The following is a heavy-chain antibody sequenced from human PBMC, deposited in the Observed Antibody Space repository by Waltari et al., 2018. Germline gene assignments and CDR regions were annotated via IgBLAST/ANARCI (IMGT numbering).Heavy chain of an antibody. CDR1: GGSISSSSYY. D-gene: IGHD6-19*01. Sequence: QLQLQESGPGLVKPSETLSLTCTVSGGSISSSSYYWGWIRQPPGKGLEWIGWIYYSGSTYYNPHLKSRVTISVETSKNQFSLKLSSVTAADTAVYYCARQDSSGWDFDYWGQGTLVTVSS. CDR2: IYYSGST. V-gene: IGHV4-39*01. CDR3: ARQDSSGWDFDY. J-gene: IGHJ4*02.